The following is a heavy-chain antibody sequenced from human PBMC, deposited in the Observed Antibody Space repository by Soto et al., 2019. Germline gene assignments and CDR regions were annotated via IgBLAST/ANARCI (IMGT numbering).Heavy chain of an antibody. Sequence: PGGSLRLSCEGSGLTFSSYSMHWVRQAPGKGLEWVAVISYDGSNKYYADSVKGRFTISRDNSKNTLYLQMNSLRAEDTAVYYCAKDEGTIVATTPYYYYGMDVWGQGTTVTVSS. D-gene: IGHD5-12*01. V-gene: IGHV3-30*18. CDR1: GLTFSSYS. CDR2: ISYDGSNK. CDR3: AKDEGTIVATTPYYYYGMDV. J-gene: IGHJ6*02.